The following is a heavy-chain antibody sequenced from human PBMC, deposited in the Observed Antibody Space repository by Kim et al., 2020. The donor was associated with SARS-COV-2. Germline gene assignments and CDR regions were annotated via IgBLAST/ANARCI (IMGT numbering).Heavy chain of an antibody. CDR3: AKTYSGSYQAYFDY. Sequence: GGSLRLSCAASGFTFSSYAMHWVRQAPGKGLEWVAVISYDGSNKYYADSVKGRFTISRDNSKNTPYLQMNSLRAEDTAVYYCAKTYSGSYQAYFDYWGQGTLVTVSS. CDR1: GFTFSSYA. D-gene: IGHD1-26*01. J-gene: IGHJ4*02. CDR2: ISYDGSNK. V-gene: IGHV3-30*04.